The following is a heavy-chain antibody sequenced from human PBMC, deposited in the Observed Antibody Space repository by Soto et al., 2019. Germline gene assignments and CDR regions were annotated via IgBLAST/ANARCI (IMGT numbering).Heavy chain of an antibody. CDR3: ARSNYYDSSGYGSVAFDI. V-gene: IGHV1-2*02. Sequence: ASVKVSCKASGYTFTGYYMHWVRQAPGQGLEWMGWINPNSGGTNYAQKFQGRVTMTRDTSISTAYMELSRLRSDDTAVYYRARSNYYDSSGYGSVAFDIWGQGTMVTVSS. D-gene: IGHD3-22*01. J-gene: IGHJ3*02. CDR2: INPNSGGT. CDR1: GYTFTGYY.